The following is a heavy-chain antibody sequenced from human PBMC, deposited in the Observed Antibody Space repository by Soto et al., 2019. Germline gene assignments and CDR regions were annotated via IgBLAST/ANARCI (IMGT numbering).Heavy chain of an antibody. Sequence: PSETLSLTCAVSGGSISSSNWWCWVRQPPGKGLEWIGEIYHSGSTNYNPSLKSRVTISVDKSKNQFSLKLSSVTAADTAVYYCARVGRYYYDSSGYYYFDYWGQGTLVTVSS. CDR3: ARVGRYYYDSSGYYYFDY. CDR1: GGSISSSNW. V-gene: IGHV4-4*02. D-gene: IGHD3-22*01. CDR2: IYHSGST. J-gene: IGHJ4*02.